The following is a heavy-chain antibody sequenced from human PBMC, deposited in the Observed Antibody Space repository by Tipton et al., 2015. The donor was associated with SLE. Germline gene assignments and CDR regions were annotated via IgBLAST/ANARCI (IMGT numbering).Heavy chain of an antibody. CDR2: IYYSGST. Sequence: TLSLTCTVSGDSIDSYFWSWIRQPPGKGLEWIGYIYYSGSTNYNPSLKSRVTISVDTSKNQFSLKLSSVTAADTAVYYCARLDGGATRFDYWGQGTLVTVSS. J-gene: IGHJ4*02. CDR3: ARLDGGATRFDY. D-gene: IGHD1-26*01. V-gene: IGHV4-59*01. CDR1: GDSIDSYF.